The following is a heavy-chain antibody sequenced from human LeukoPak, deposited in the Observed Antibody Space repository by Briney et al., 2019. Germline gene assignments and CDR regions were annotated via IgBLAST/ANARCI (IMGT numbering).Heavy chain of an antibody. D-gene: IGHD6-19*01. V-gene: IGHV1-8*01. J-gene: IGHJ6*03. CDR1: GYTFTNFD. CDR2: MNPNSGNT. CDR3: ARGPQWRGDAYHIDV. Sequence: ASVKVSCKASGYTFTNFDINWVRQATGQGLEWMGWMNPNSGNTGYAQKFQGRVTMTMNTSITTAYMELSSLISEDTAVYYCARGPQWRGDAYHIDVWGRGTTVTVSS.